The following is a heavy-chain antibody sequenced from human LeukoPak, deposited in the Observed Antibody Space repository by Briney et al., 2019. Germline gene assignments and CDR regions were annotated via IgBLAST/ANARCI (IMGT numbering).Heavy chain of an antibody. Sequence: PGGSLRLSCAASGFTFDDYAMHWVRQAPGKGLEWVSGISWNSGSIGYADSVKGRFTISRDNAKNSLYLQMNSLRAEDTALYYCAKAEGGLISDFDNGGQGTLVTVSS. CDR2: ISWNSGSI. D-gene: IGHD2-8*01. CDR3: AKAEGGLISDFDN. J-gene: IGHJ4*02. V-gene: IGHV3-9*01. CDR1: GFTFDDYA.